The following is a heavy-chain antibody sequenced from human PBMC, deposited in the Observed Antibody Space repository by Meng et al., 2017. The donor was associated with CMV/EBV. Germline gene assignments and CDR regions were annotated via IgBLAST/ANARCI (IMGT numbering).Heavy chain of an antibody. J-gene: IGHJ4*02. CDR2: ISSSSSYI. Sequence: GGSLRLSCAASGFTFSSYSMNWVRQAPRKGLEWVSSISSSSSYIYYADSVKGRFTISRDNAKNSLYLQMNSLRAEDTAVYYCARYDFWSGYSGYWGQGTLVTVSS. D-gene: IGHD3-3*01. V-gene: IGHV3-21*01. CDR1: GFTFSSYS. CDR3: ARYDFWSGYSGY.